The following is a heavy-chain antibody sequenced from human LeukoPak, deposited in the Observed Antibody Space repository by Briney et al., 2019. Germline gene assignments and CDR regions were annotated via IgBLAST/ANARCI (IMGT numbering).Heavy chain of an antibody. J-gene: IGHJ5*02. CDR2: IIPIFGTA. CDR1: GGTFSSYA. CDR3: ARDRGYSYSWFDP. D-gene: IGHD5-18*01. Sequence: SVKVSCKASGGTFSSYAISWVRQAPGQGLEWMGGIIPIFGTANYAQKFQGRVTITADESTSTAYMEPSSLRSEDTAVYYCARDRGYSYSWFDPWGQGTLVTVSS. V-gene: IGHV1-69*13.